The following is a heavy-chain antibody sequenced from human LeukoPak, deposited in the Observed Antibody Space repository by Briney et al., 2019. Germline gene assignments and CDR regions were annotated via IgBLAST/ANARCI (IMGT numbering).Heavy chain of an antibody. V-gene: IGHV3-30-3*01. CDR3: ARNDPDSSED. Sequence: GRSLRLSCAASGFIFSNYPMHWVRQAPGKGLEWVAVISADGNNEHYADSAKGRFTLSRDNAKSTAYLQMNGLRSEDTAVYYCARNDPDSSEDWGQGALVTVSS. J-gene: IGHJ4*02. CDR1: GFIFSNYP. CDR2: ISADGNNE. D-gene: IGHD3-22*01.